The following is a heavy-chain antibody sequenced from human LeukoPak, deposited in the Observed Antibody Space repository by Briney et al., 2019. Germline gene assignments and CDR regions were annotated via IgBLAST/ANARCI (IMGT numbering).Heavy chain of an antibody. CDR3: ARDEYLDYYDSSGPPGAFDI. Sequence: GGSLRLSCAASGFTFSSYAMHWVRQAPGKGLEWVAVISYDGSNKYYADSVKGRFTISRDISKNTLYLQMNSLRAEDTAVYYCARDEYLDYYDSSGPPGAFDIWGQGTVVTVSS. V-gene: IGHV3-30-3*01. J-gene: IGHJ3*02. CDR1: GFTFSSYA. D-gene: IGHD3-22*01. CDR2: ISYDGSNK.